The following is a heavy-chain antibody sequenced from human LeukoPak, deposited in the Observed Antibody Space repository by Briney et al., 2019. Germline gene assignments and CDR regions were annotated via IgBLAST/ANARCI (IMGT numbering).Heavy chain of an antibody. V-gene: IGHV3-30-3*01. Sequence: PGGSLRLSCAASGFTFSSYAMHWVRQAPGKGLEWVAVISYDGSSEYYADSVKGRFTISRDNSKNTLYLQMNSLRAEDTAVYYCARDLAGAPRPTAGTTTRYFDYWGQGTLVTVSS. CDR1: GFTFSSYA. J-gene: IGHJ4*02. CDR2: ISYDGSSE. CDR3: ARDLAGAPRPTAGTTTRYFDY. D-gene: IGHD4-17*01.